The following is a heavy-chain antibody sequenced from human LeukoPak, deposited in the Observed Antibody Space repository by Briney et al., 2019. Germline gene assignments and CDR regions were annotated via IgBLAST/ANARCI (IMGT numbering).Heavy chain of an antibody. D-gene: IGHD6-13*01. CDR3: ARHRSAGYSSSRLAYYFDY. V-gene: IGHV1-69*13. J-gene: IGHJ4*02. CDR1: GGTFSSYA. Sequence: SVKVSCKASGGTFSSYAISWVRQAPGQGLEWMGGIIPIFGTANYAQKFQGRVTITADESTSTAYMELSSLRSEDTAVYYCARHRSAGYSSSRLAYYFDYWGQGTLVTVSS. CDR2: IIPIFGTA.